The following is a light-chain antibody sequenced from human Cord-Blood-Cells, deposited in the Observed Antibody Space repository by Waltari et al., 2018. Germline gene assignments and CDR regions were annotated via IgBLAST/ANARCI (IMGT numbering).Light chain of an antibody. CDR2: AAS. Sequence: DIQMTQSPSSLSASVGDRVTITCRASQSISSYLNWYQQKPRKAPKLLIYAASSLQSGVPSRFSGSGSGTDFTLTISSLQPEDFATYYCQQSYSTPFTFGPGTKVD. CDR1: QSISSY. CDR3: QQSYSTPFT. V-gene: IGKV1-39*01. J-gene: IGKJ3*01.